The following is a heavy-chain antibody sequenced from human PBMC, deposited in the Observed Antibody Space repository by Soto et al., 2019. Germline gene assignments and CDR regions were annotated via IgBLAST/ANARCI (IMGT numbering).Heavy chain of an antibody. CDR3: SRPRIMITFGGVRYYYGMDV. CDR2: INSDGSST. V-gene: IGHV3-74*01. D-gene: IGHD3-16*01. Sequence: HSCAAAGGTCSSYWMHWVIKDPGKGLMWVSRINSDGSSTSYADSVKGRFTISRDNAKNTLYLQMNSLRAEDTAVYYFSRPRIMITFGGVRYYYGMDVWGQGTTVTVSS. CDR1: GGTCSSYW. J-gene: IGHJ6*02.